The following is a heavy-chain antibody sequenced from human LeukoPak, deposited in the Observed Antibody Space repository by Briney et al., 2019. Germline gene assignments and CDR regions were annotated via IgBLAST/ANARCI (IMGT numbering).Heavy chain of an antibody. CDR3: ARQGAAGKYYYYYMDV. CDR1: GYPFSNYW. Sequence: GESLKISCMGSGYPFSNYWIGWVRQMPGKGLEWMGIIYPDESNIRYSPSFQGQVTISADKSISTAYLQWSSLKASDTAIYYCARQGAAGKYYYYYMDVWGKGTTVTVSS. D-gene: IGHD6-13*01. V-gene: IGHV5-51*01. CDR2: IYPDESNI. J-gene: IGHJ6*03.